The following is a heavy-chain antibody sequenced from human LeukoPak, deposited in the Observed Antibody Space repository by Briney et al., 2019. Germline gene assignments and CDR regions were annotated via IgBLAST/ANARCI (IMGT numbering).Heavy chain of an antibody. V-gene: IGHV3-7*01. Sequence: GGSLRLSCAASGFTFGTYWMSWVRQAPGKGLEWVANIKQDGIEKFYEDSVKGRFTIYRDNAKNSLYLEMNSLRDEDTAVYYCATDGGAYGYYMDVWGKGTTVTVSS. J-gene: IGHJ6*03. CDR2: IKQDGIEK. CDR1: GFTFGTYW. D-gene: IGHD4-17*01. CDR3: ATDGGAYGYYMDV.